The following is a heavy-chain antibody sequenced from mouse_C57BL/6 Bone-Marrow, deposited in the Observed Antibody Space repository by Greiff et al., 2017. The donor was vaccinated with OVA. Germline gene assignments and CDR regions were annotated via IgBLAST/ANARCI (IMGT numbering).Heavy chain of an antibody. D-gene: IGHD1-1*01. CDR1: GYTFTSYW. CDR3: AREIICYYGSSFFDY. J-gene: IGHJ2*01. V-gene: IGHV1-69*01. Sequence: VQLHQSGAELARPGASVKLSCKASGYTFTSYWMHWVKQRPGQGLEWIGEIDPSDSYTNYNQKFKGKSTLTVDKSSSTAYMQLSSLTSEDSAVYYCAREIICYYGSSFFDYWGQGTTLTVSS. CDR2: IDPSDSYT.